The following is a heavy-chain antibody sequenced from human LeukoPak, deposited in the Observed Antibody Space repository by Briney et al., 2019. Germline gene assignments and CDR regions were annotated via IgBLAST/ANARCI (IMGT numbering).Heavy chain of an antibody. CDR1: GYSISSGYY. CDR2: IYHSGST. D-gene: IGHD3-10*01. V-gene: IGHV4-38-2*01. CDR3: ASRVYYYGSGSYYSWFDP. Sequence: SETLSLTCAVSGYSISSGYYWGWIRQPPGKGLEWIGSIYHSGSTYYNPSLKSRVTIPVDTSKNQFSLKLSSVTAADTAVYYCASRVYYYGSGSYYSWFDPWGQGTLVTVSS. J-gene: IGHJ5*02.